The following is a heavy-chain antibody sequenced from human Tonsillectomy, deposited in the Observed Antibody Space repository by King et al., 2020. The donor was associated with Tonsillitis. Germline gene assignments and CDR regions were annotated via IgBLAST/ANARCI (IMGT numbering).Heavy chain of an antibody. Sequence: VQLVESGGGVVQPGRSLRLSCAASGFTFSSYAMHWVRQAPGKGLEWVAVISYDGSNKYYADSVKGRFTISRDNSKNTLYLQMNSPRAEDTAVYYCARDSCDGGGDCFPDYWGQGTL. CDR2: ISYDGSNK. J-gene: IGHJ4*02. V-gene: IGHV3-30-3*01. CDR3: ARDSCDGGGDCFPDY. D-gene: IGHD2-21*02. CDR1: GFTFSSYA.